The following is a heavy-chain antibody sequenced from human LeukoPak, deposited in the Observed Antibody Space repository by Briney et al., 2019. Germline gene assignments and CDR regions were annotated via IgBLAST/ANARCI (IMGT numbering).Heavy chain of an antibody. CDR1: GFTFSNYW. J-gene: IGHJ4*02. CDR3: ARHYDILTGTFPYY. CDR2: IKQDGNEK. Sequence: GGSLRLSCAASGFTFSNYWMSWVRQAPGKGLEWVANIKQDGNEKYYVGSVRGRFTIPRDNAENSLYLQMNSLRAEDTAVYYCARHYDILTGTFPYYWGQGTLVTVSS. V-gene: IGHV3-7*03. D-gene: IGHD3-9*01.